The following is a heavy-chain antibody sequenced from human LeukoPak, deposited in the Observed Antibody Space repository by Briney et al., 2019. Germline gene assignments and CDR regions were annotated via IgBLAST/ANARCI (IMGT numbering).Heavy chain of an antibody. Sequence: GGSLRLSCAASGFTFTTYWMNWVRQAPGKGLEWVSRINSVGSSTTYAASVRGRFTISRDNAKNTLYLQMNSLRAEDTAVYYCARTRNYYDAMDVWGQGTTVTVSS. CDR1: GFTFTTYW. CDR2: INSVGSST. CDR3: ARTRNYYDAMDV. V-gene: IGHV3-74*01. J-gene: IGHJ6*02.